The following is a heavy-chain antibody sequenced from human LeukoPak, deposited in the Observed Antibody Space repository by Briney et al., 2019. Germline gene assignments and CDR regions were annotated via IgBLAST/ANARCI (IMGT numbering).Heavy chain of an antibody. D-gene: IGHD2-2*01. J-gene: IGHJ4*02. CDR2: IRYDGSNK. Sequence: GGSLRLSCAASGLTFSSYGMHWVRQAPGKGLEWVAFIRYDGSNKYYADSVKGRFTISRDNSKNTLYLQMNSLRAEDTAVYYCAKAHPRGSTTPPPLVDYWGQGTLVTVSS. CDR3: AKAHPRGSTTPPPLVDY. CDR1: GLTFSSYG. V-gene: IGHV3-30*02.